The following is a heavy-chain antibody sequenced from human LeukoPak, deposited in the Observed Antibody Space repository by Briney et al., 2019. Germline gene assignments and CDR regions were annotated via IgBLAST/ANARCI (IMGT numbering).Heavy chain of an antibody. CDR1: GYSFTSYW. Sequence: GESLKISCKGSGYSFTSYWIGWVRQMPGKGLGWMGIIYPVDSDTRYSPSFQGQVTISADKSIITAYLQWSSLKASDTAMYYCARLDYGDYSYFDYWGQGTLVTVSS. CDR2: IYPVDSDT. D-gene: IGHD4-17*01. CDR3: ARLDYGDYSYFDY. J-gene: IGHJ4*02. V-gene: IGHV5-51*01.